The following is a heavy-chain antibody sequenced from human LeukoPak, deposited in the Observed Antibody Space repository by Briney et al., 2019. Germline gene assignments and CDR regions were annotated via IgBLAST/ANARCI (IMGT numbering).Heavy chain of an antibody. CDR2: IRYDGSNK. D-gene: IGHD4-17*01. CDR1: GLTFSNYG. V-gene: IGHV3-30*02. Sequence: GGSLRLSCAASGLTFSNYGLHWVRRAPGKGLEWVAFIRYDGSNKYYANSVKGRFTISRDNSKNTLYLQMNSLRGEDTSIYYCAKAGEPYGTGAFDLWGRGQWSPSLQ. J-gene: IGHJ3*01. CDR3: AKAGEPYGTGAFDL.